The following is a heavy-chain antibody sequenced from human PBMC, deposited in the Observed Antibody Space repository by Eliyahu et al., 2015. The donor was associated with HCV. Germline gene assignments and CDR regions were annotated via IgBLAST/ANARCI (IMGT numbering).Heavy chain of an antibody. CDR1: GFTFSSXG. CDR3: AKDRAYSNYVGFYYYYYGMDV. Sequence: QVQLVESGGGVVQPGRSLRLSCAASGFTFSSXGXXWVRQAPGKGLEWVAVISYDGSNKYYADSVKGRFTISRDNSKNTLYLQMNSLRAEDTAVYYCAKDRAYSNYVGFYYYYYGMDVWGQGTTVTVSS. D-gene: IGHD4-11*01. CDR2: ISYDGSNK. V-gene: IGHV3-30*18. J-gene: IGHJ6*02.